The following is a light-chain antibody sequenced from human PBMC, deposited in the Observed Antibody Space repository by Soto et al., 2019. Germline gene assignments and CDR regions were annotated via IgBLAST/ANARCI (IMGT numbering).Light chain of an antibody. CDR1: QSVRNF. V-gene: IGKV3-11*01. Sequence: EVVLTQSPATLSLSPGERATLSCRASQSVRNFLAWYQQKPGQAPRLLIYEASNGAAGVPARFSGSGSGTDFTLTISSLEPEDFGVYYCQQRTNWPRGTFGQGTNLEI. CDR3: QQRTNWPRGT. J-gene: IGKJ2*02. CDR2: EAS.